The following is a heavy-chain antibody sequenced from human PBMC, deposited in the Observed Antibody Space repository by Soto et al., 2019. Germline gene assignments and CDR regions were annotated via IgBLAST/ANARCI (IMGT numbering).Heavy chain of an antibody. CDR2: ISSSSSHI. CDR1: GFTFSSYS. Sequence: EVQLVESGGGLVKPGGSLRLSCAASGFTFSSYSMNWVRQAPGKGLEWVSSISSSSSHIYYADSVKGRFTISRDNAKNSLYLQMNSLRAEDTAVYYCARKWFGDAFDIWGQGTMVTVSS. V-gene: IGHV3-21*01. D-gene: IGHD3-10*01. J-gene: IGHJ3*02. CDR3: ARKWFGDAFDI.